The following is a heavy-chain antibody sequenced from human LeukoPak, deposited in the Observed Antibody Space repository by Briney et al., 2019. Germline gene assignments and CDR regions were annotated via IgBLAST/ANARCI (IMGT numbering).Heavy chain of an antibody. CDR3: ARDLSITMIRGVTFDY. V-gene: IGHV4-38-2*02. CDR2: VYRTGST. J-gene: IGHJ4*02. CDR1: GYSISSDYY. D-gene: IGHD3-10*01. Sequence: SETLSLTCTVSGYSISSDYYWGWIRQPPGKGLEWIGNVYRTGSTYYNPSLTSRVTISIDTSKNQFSLKLSSVTAADTAVYYCARDLSITMIRGVTFDYWGQGALVTVSS.